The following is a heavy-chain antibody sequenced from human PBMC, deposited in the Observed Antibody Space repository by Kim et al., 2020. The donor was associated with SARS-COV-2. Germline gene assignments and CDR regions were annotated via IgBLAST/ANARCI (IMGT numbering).Heavy chain of an antibody. CDR1: GFTFSSYA. V-gene: IGHV3-23*01. J-gene: IGHJ3*02. D-gene: IGHD6-6*01. CDR2: ISGSGGST. Sequence: GGSLRLSCAASGFTFSSYAMSWVRQAQGKGLEWVSAISGSGGSTYYADSVKGRFTIARDNSKNTLYLQMNSLRAEETAVYYCAKDDGSDSSSSVADAFDIWGKGTKLTVSS. CDR3: AKDDGSDSSSSVADAFDI.